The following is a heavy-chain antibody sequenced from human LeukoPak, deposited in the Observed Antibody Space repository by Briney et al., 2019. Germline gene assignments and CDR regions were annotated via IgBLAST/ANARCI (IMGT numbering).Heavy chain of an antibody. CDR3: AGYYYDSSGYYYFDY. Sequence: GGSLRLSCAASGFTFSDYYMSWIRQAPGKGLEWVSYISSSGSTIYYADSVKGRFTISRDNAKNSLYLQMNSLRAEDTAVYYCAGYYYDSSGYYYFDYWGQGTLVTVSS. CDR2: ISSSGSTI. D-gene: IGHD3-22*01. J-gene: IGHJ4*02. V-gene: IGHV3-11*01. CDR1: GFTFSDYY.